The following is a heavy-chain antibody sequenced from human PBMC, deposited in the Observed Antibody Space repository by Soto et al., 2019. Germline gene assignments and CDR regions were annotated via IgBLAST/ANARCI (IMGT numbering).Heavy chain of an antibody. Sequence: GESLKISCQTSGYTFTNYWIGWVRQMPGGGLEGLGLIFPRDFDVRYSPSFEGQVTISADRYTATAFLQWRSLEDTASALYFCARHISLLQSIDSWGQGTPVTVSS. V-gene: IGHV5-51*01. D-gene: IGHD4-4*01. CDR3: ARHISLLQSIDS. CDR2: IFPRDFDV. J-gene: IGHJ5*01. CDR1: GYTFTNYW.